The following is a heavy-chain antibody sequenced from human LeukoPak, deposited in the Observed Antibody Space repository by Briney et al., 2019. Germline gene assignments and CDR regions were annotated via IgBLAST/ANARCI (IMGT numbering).Heavy chain of an antibody. CDR2: IIPIVGTA. V-gene: IGHV1-69*05. CDR3: GREGEPYYYDSSGYYTLDY. Sequence: ASVKVSCKASGGTFISYAISWVRQAPGQGLEWMGGIIPIVGTANYAQKFQGRVTITTDESTSTAYMELSSLRSEDTAVYYCGREGEPYYYDSSGYYTLDYWGQGTLVTVSS. CDR1: GGTFISYA. D-gene: IGHD3-22*01. J-gene: IGHJ4*02.